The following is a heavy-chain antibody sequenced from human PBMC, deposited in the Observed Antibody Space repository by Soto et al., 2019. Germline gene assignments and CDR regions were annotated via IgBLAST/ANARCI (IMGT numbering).Heavy chain of an antibody. V-gene: IGHV4-39*01. J-gene: IGHJ5*02. Sequence: PSETLSLTCSLSGGSINSSDHFWGWIRQTPGKGLEWIGSVYYTETTYYNPSLKSPVTISVETSRNTFSLKVNSVTAADTGIYYCARQRVIYTTMFITSFGPWGQGTLVTVSS. CDR3: ARQRVIYTTMFITSFGP. D-gene: IGHD1-1*01. CDR2: VYYTETT. CDR1: GGSINSSDHF.